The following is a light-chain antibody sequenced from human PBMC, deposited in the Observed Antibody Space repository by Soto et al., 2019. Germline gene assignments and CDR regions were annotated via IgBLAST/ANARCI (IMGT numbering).Light chain of an antibody. CDR1: SSDVGPYKY. J-gene: IGLJ1*01. CDR2: AVN. CDR3: SSYASGNIYV. Sequence: QSALTQPPSASGSPGQSVTISCTGTSSDVGPYKYVSWYQQHPGKAPKLIIYAVNQRLSGVPDRFSGSKSGNTASLTVSGLQAEDEADYYCSSYASGNIYVFGTGTKVTVL. V-gene: IGLV2-8*01.